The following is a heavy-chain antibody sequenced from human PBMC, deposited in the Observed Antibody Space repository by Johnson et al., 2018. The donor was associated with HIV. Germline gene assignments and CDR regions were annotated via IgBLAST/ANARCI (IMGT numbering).Heavy chain of an antibody. CDR2: ISSSGSTI. Sequence: QVQLVESGGGLVKPGGSLRLSCAASGFSFSDYYMSWIRQAPGKGLEWVSYISSSGSTIYYADFVKGRFTISRDNAKKSLYLQMNSLRAEDTALYYCAIDSTPWGGDYVGYAFDIWGRGTMVTVSS. CDR3: AIDSTPWGGDYVGYAFDI. J-gene: IGHJ3*02. D-gene: IGHD4-17*01. CDR1: GFSFSDYY. V-gene: IGHV3-11*04.